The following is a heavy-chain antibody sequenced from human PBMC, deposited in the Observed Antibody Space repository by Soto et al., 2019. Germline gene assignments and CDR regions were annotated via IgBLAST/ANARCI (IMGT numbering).Heavy chain of an antibody. Sequence: GGSLRLSCAASGFTFSSYSMNWVRQAPGKGLEWVSYISSSSSTIFYANSVKGRFTISRDNAKNSLYLQMNSLRAEDTAVYYSAREKPIVGATGVKAAFDIWGQGTMVTVSS. D-gene: IGHD1-26*01. V-gene: IGHV3-48*04. CDR2: ISSSSSTI. CDR3: AREKPIVGATGVKAAFDI. CDR1: GFTFSSYS. J-gene: IGHJ3*02.